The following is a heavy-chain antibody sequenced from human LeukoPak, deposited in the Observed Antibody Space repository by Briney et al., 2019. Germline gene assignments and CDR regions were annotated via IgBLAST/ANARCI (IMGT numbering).Heavy chain of an antibody. CDR1: GYTFNNYA. Sequence: ASVKVSCKASGYTFNNYAIHWVRQAPEQRLEWMEWINAGNGNTKSSQKFQGRVTISRDTSANTAYMELSSLRSEDTAVYYCARGPTYTSSIFDYWGQGTLVTVSS. CDR2: INAGNGNT. D-gene: IGHD6-6*01. V-gene: IGHV1-3*01. CDR3: ARGPTYTSSIFDY. J-gene: IGHJ4*02.